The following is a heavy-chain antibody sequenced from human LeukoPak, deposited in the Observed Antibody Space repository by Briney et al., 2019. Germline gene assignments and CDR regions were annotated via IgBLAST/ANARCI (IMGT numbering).Heavy chain of an antibody. CDR1: GGTFSSYA. J-gene: IGHJ4*02. V-gene: IGHV7-4-1*02. Sequence: ASVKVSCKASGGTFSSYAISWVRQATGQGLEWMGWINTNTGNPTYAQGFTGRFVISLDTSVSTAYLQISSLKAEDTAVYYCARAEVHDSFSPDYWGQGTLVTVSS. CDR3: ARAEVHDSFSPDY. CDR2: INTNTGNP. D-gene: IGHD2-21*02.